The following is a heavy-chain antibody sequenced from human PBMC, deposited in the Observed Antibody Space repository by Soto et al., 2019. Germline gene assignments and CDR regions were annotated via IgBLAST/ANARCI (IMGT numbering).Heavy chain of an antibody. J-gene: IGHJ6*02. CDR1: GFTFSSYG. Sequence: QVQLVESGGGVVQPGSSLRLSCAASGFTFSSYGMHWVRQAPGKGLEWVAVIWYDGSNKYYADSVKGRFTISRDNSKNTLYLKMNSLRAEDTAVYYCARDDVVVVEGDYYGMDVWGQGTKVTVSS. V-gene: IGHV3-33*01. CDR3: ARDDVVVVEGDYYGMDV. CDR2: IWYDGSNK. D-gene: IGHD2-15*01.